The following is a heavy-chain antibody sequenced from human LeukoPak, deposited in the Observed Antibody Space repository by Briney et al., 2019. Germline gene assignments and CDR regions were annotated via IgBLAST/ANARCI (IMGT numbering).Heavy chain of an antibody. CDR3: AREPRTRATTWIDY. V-gene: IGHV4-30-4*01. Sequence: SQTLSLTCTVSGGSISSGGYYWSWIRQPPGKGLEWVGYIYYSGSTYYNPSLKSRVIISVDTSKNQFSLKLSSVTAADTAVYYCAREPRTRATTWIDYWGQGTLVTVSS. CDR1: GGSISSGGYY. CDR2: IYYSGST. D-gene: IGHD4-17*01. J-gene: IGHJ4*02.